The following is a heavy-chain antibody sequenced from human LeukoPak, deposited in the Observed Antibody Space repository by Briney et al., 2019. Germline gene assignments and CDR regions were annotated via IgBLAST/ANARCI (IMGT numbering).Heavy chain of an antibody. J-gene: IGHJ4*02. CDR3: ARLGGSYSLVDY. Sequence: PSETLSLSCTVSGGSISSYYWSWIRQPPGKGLEWIGYIYYSGSTNYNPSLKSRVTISVDTSKNQFSLKLSSVTAADTAVYYCARLGGSYSLVDYWGQGTLVTVSS. CDR2: IYYSGST. CDR1: GGSISSYY. V-gene: IGHV4-59*08. D-gene: IGHD1-26*01.